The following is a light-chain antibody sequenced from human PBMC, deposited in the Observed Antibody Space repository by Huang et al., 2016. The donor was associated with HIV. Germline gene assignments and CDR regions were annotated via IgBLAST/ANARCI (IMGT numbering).Light chain of an antibody. Sequence: DVQMTQSPSTLSAYVGARITITCRASQSINNYLAWYQQKAGKAPDLLIYKASTLDSGVPSRFSGSGSGTTFTLTISNLQPDDFATYYCQQYDSYWTFGQGTKVE. CDR1: QSINNY. V-gene: IGKV1-5*03. CDR3: QQYDSYWT. CDR2: KAS. J-gene: IGKJ1*01.